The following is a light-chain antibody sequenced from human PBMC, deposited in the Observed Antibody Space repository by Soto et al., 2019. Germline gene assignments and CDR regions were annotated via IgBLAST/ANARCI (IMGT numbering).Light chain of an antibody. J-gene: IGLJ3*02. CDR1: SSDLGDYNS. CDR3: SSHTRRSTWV. V-gene: IGLV2-14*01. CDR2: EVS. Sequence: QSALTQPPSVSGSPGQSITVSCTGTSSDLGDYNSVSWYQQHPGKAPKLVIYEVSNRPSGVSDRFSGSKSGNTASLTISGLQAEDEADYYCSSHTRRSTWVFGGGTKVTVL.